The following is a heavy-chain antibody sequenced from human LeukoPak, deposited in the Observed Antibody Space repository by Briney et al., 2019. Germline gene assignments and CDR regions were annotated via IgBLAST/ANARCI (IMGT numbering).Heavy chain of an antibody. V-gene: IGHV3-33*01. J-gene: IGHJ6*03. D-gene: IGHD3-3*01. CDR1: GFTFRNYG. CDR3: ARENTYYDFWSGYYSRYYYYMDV. Sequence: GGSLRLSCAASGFTFRNYGMHWVRQAPGKGLEWVAVIWYDGSKTYYADSVKGRFTISRDNAKNSLYLQMNSLRAEDTVVYYCARENTYYDFWSGYYSRYYYYMDVWGKGTTVTVSS. CDR2: IWYDGSKT.